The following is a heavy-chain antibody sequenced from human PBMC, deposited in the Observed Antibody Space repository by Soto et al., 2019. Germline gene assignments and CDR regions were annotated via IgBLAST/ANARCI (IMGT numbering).Heavy chain of an antibody. D-gene: IGHD2-8*01. Sequence: QVQLVESGGGVVQPGRSLRLSCAASGFTFSSYGMHWVRQAPGKGLEWVAVISYDGSNKYYADSVKGRFTISRDNSKNTLYLQMNSLRAEDTAVYYCAKDNFRMLPPRSYYGMDVWGQGTTVTVSS. CDR2: ISYDGSNK. J-gene: IGHJ6*02. CDR3: AKDNFRMLPPRSYYGMDV. V-gene: IGHV3-30*18. CDR1: GFTFSSYG.